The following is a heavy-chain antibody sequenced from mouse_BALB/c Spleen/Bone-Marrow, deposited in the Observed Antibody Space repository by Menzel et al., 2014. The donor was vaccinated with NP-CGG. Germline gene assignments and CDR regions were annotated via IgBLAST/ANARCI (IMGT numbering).Heavy chain of an antibody. V-gene: IGHV3-2*02. Sequence: VQLQQSGPGLVKPSQSLSLPCTVTGYSITSDYAWNWIRQFPGNKLEWMGYISYSGSTSYNPSLKSRISITRDTSKNQFFLQLNSVTTEDTATYYCARDYFDYWGQGTTLTVSS. CDR2: ISYSGST. CDR1: GYSITSDYA. CDR3: ARDYFDY. J-gene: IGHJ2*01.